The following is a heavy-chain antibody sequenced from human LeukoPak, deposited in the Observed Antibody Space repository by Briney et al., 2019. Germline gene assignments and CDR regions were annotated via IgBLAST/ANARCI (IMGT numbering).Heavy chain of an antibody. CDR3: VGVVISYYYYYMDV. V-gene: IGHV4-39*01. D-gene: IGHD3-3*01. Sequence: SETLSLTCTVSGGSISSSSYYWGWIRQPPGKGLEWIGSIYYSGSTYYNPSLESRVTISVDTSKNQFSLKLSSVTAADTAVYYCVGVVISYYYYYMDVWGKGTTVTVSS. J-gene: IGHJ6*03. CDR2: IYYSGST. CDR1: GGSISSSSYY.